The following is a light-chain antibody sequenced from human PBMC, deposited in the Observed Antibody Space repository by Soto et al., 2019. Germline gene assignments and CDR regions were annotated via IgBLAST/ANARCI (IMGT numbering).Light chain of an antibody. CDR1: QSVSRR. CDR2: DAS. V-gene: IGKV1-5*01. Sequence: DTQMTQSPSTLSASVGDRITITCRASQSVSRRLAWFQQKPGKDPKLLIYDASSLESGVPSRFSGSGSGAEFTLTIRSLQPDYCATYDCHTYNSYSLHTCGQGTKLEIK. J-gene: IGKJ2*01. CDR3: HTYNSYSLHT.